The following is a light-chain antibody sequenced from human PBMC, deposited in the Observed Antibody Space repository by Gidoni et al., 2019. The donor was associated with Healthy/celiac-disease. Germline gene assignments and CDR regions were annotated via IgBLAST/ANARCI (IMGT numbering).Light chain of an antibody. Sequence: QSALSHPPAAFGSPGTSVTISCTGTSSDVGGYNYVPWYQQHPGKAAKLMIYEVSKRPSGVPDRFSGSKSGNTASLTVSGLQAEDEADYYCSSYAGSNNLVFGGGTKLTVL. CDR3: SSYAGSNNLV. CDR1: SSDVGGYNY. V-gene: IGLV2-8*01. CDR2: EVS. J-gene: IGLJ2*01.